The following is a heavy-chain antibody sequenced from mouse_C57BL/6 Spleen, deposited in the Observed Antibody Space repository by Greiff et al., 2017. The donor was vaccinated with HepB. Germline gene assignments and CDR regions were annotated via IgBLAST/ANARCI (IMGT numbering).Heavy chain of an antibody. D-gene: IGHD1-1*01. Sequence: EVQGVESGGGLVKPGGSLKLSCAASGFTFSSYAMSWVRQTPEKRLEWVATISDGGSYTYYPDNVKGRFTISRDNAKNNLYLQMSHLKSEDTAMYYCASSSDYFDVWGTGTTVTVSS. V-gene: IGHV5-4*01. J-gene: IGHJ1*03. CDR2: ISDGGSYT. CDR3: ASSSDYFDV. CDR1: GFTFSSYA.